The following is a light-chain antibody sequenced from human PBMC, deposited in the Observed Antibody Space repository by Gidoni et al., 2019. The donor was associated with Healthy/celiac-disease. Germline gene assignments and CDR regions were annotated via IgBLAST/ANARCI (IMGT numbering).Light chain of an antibody. J-gene: IGKJ2*01. CDR2: KAA. Sequence: DLQLTPSPSPLSASVGDRVNITCRASQSISSWLAWYQQKPGKAPNLLIYKAASLESGVPSRFSGSGSGTEFTLTISSLQPDEFATYYCQQYKSWYTCXXXTKLEIK. CDR1: QSISSW. V-gene: IGKV1-5*03. CDR3: QQYKSWYT.